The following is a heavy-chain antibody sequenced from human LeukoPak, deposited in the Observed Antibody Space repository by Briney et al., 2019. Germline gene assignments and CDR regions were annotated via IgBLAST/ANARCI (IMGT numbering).Heavy chain of an antibody. CDR2: TKEDGTEK. V-gene: IGHV3-7*01. Sequence: GGSLRFSCAASGFTFSTYWMSWVRQAPGKGLVGLGNTKEDGTEKYYVDSVQGRFTISRDNAKNSLYLRMNSLRAEDTALYYCARSWVGATTERHDYWGQGALVTVSS. CDR1: GFTFSTYW. J-gene: IGHJ4*02. D-gene: IGHD1-26*01. CDR3: ARSWVGATTERHDY.